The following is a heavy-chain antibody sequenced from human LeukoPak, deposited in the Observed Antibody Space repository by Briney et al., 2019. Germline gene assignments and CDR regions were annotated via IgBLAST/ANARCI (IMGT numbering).Heavy chain of an antibody. V-gene: IGHV4-59*08. J-gene: IGHJ4*02. Sequence: SETLSLTCTVSGGSISSYYWSWIRRPPGKGLEWIGCIYHSGSTNYNPSLKSRVTISVDTSKNQFSLKLSSVTAADTAVYYCASEAYYYDSSGPRFFGYWGQGTLVTVSS. CDR3: ASEAYYYDSSGPRFFGY. CDR1: GGSISSYY. D-gene: IGHD3-22*01. CDR2: IYHSGST.